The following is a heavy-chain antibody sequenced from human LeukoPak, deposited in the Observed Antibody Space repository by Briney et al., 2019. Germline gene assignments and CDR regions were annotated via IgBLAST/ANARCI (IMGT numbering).Heavy chain of an antibody. Sequence: GGSLRLSCAASGFTFSIYAMHWVRQAPGKGLEWVAVISYDGSNKYYADSVKGRFTISRDNSENTLYLQMNSLTAEDTALYYCARPPNTYGYTYFDYWGQGTLVTVSS. D-gene: IGHD5-24*01. V-gene: IGHV3-30*04. CDR1: GFTFSIYA. CDR3: ARPPNTYGYTYFDY. J-gene: IGHJ4*02. CDR2: ISYDGSNK.